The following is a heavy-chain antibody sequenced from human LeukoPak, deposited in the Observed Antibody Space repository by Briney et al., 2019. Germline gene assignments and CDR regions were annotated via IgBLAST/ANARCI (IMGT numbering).Heavy chain of an antibody. Sequence: ASVKVSCKASGYTFTSYGISWVRQAPGQGLEWMGWISAYNGNTNYAQKLQGRVTMTTDTSTSTAYMELRSLISDDTAVYYCARLTAGVVVAAHHVVEAKLYHYFDYWGQGTLVTVSS. J-gene: IGHJ4*02. V-gene: IGHV1-18*01. D-gene: IGHD2-15*01. CDR1: GYTFTSYG. CDR2: ISAYNGNT. CDR3: ARLTAGVVVAAHHVVEAKLYHYFDY.